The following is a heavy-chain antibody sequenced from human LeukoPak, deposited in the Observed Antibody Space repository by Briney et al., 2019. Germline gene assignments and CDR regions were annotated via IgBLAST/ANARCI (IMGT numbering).Heavy chain of an antibody. CDR2: IYYSGST. CDR3: ARRRDLYSGSYYPFDY. J-gene: IGHJ4*02. V-gene: IGHV4-39*07. CDR1: GGSISSSSYY. Sequence: SETLSLTCTVSGGSISSSSYYWGWIRQPPGEGLEWIGSIYYSGSTYYNPSLKSRVTISVDTSKNQFSLKLSSVTAADTAVYYCARRRDLYSGSYYPFDYWGQGTLVTVSS. D-gene: IGHD1-26*01.